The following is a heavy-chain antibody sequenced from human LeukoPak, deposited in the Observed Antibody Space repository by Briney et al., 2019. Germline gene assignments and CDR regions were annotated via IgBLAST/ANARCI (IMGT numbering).Heavy chain of an antibody. D-gene: IGHD6-13*01. V-gene: IGHV3-64*01. CDR2: ISSNGGST. Sequence: GGSLRLSCAASGFTFSSYAMHWVRQAPGKGLEYVSAISSNGGSTYYANSVKGRFTISRDNSKNTLYLQMNSLRAEDTAVYYCARGRIAAAGHVYWGQGTLVTVSS. CDR3: ARGRIAAAGHVY. J-gene: IGHJ4*02. CDR1: GFTFSSYA.